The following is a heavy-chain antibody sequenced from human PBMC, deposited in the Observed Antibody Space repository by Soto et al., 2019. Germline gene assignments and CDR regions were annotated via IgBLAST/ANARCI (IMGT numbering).Heavy chain of an antibody. V-gene: IGHV4-59*08. D-gene: IGHD1-26*01. CDR3: ARRYGGNFDY. Sequence: QVQLQESGPGLVKPSETLSLTCTVSGGSISSYYWSWIRQPPGKDLEWIGYIYYSGSTNYNPSLKSRVTISVDTSKNQFSLKLSSVTAADTAVYYCARRYGGNFDYWGQGTLVTVSS. CDR2: IYYSGST. CDR1: GGSISSYY. J-gene: IGHJ4*02.